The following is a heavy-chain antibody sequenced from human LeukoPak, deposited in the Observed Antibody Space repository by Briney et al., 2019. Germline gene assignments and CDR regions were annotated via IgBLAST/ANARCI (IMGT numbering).Heavy chain of an antibody. CDR3: VKGAGRNGGI. CDR1: GFTFSDSY. CDR2: ISGSGTVI. J-gene: IGHJ4*02. D-gene: IGHD1-14*01. Sequence: GGSLRLSCAASGFTFSDSYMSWIRQAPGKGLEWLSYISGSGTVISYADSVKGRITISRDNAKNSLYLQMNSLRAEDTAVYYCVKGAGRNGGIWGQGTLVTVSS. V-gene: IGHV3-11*04.